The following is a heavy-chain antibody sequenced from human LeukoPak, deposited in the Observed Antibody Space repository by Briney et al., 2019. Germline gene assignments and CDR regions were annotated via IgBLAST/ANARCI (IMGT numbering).Heavy chain of an antibody. CDR2: IEEDGSEK. CDR1: GFTFSRHW. D-gene: IGHD5-24*01. CDR3: ARVPRPRWLQPEMYYFDY. J-gene: IGHJ4*02. V-gene: IGHV3-7*01. Sequence: GGSLRLSCAASGFTFSRHWMSWIRQAPGKGLEWVANIEEDGSEKYYVDDVKGRFTISKDNAKNSLYLQMNSLRAEDTAVYYCARVPRPRWLQPEMYYFDYWGQGTLVTVSS.